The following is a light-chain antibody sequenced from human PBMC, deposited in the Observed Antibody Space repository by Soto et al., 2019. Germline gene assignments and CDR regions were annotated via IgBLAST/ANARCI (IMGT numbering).Light chain of an antibody. CDR2: GAS. CDR3: QQYNNWPPFT. CDR1: QSISNT. V-gene: IGKV3-15*01. J-gene: IGKJ3*01. Sequence: EIVMTQSPATLSVSPGGRATLSCRASQSISNTLAWYQQKPGQAPRLLIHGASTRATGFPARFSGSGSGTDFTLTISSLQSEDFAVYYCQQYNNWPPFTFGPGTKVDIK.